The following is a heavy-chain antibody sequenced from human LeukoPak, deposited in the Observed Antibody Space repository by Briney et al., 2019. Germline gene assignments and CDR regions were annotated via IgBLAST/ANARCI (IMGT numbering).Heavy chain of an antibody. CDR3: AKTFSALLLWFGEFLDY. Sequence: GGSLRLSCAASGFTFSSYAMSWVRQAPGKGLEWVSAISGSGGSTYYADSVKGRFTISRDNSKNTLYLQMNSPRAEDTAVYYCAKTFSALLLWFGEFLDYWGQGTLVTVSS. CDR1: GFTFSSYA. J-gene: IGHJ4*02. CDR2: ISGSGGST. D-gene: IGHD3-10*01. V-gene: IGHV3-23*01.